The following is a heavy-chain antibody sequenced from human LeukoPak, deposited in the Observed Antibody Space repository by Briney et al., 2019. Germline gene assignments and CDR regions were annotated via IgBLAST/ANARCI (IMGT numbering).Heavy chain of an antibody. CDR2: ITTSGQTM. CDR1: GFTFSDHL. CDR3: ARAFAYFDSSGYSRAFDI. V-gene: IGHV3-11*01. D-gene: IGHD3-22*01. J-gene: IGHJ3*02. Sequence: PGGSLRLSCAASGFTFSDHLMTWIRQAPGKGLEWVSYITTSGQTMDYADSVKGQFTISRDNGKNSVFLQMSSLRAEDTAVYYCARAFAYFDSSGYSRAFDIWGQGTTVIVSS.